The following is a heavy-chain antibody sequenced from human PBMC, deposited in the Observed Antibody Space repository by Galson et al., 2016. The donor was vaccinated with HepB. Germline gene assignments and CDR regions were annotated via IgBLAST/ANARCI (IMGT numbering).Heavy chain of an antibody. CDR2: ISYNGNNE. J-gene: IGHJ6*02. Sequence: SLRLSCAASGFTFISYGMHWVRQTPGKGLEWLAVISYNGNNEQYVDSVKGRFTISRDNSKNTVYLQMNSLRGEDTGVYYCAKTTYDHYDYHYGLDVWGQGTTVIVSS. CDR1: GFTFISYG. D-gene: IGHD5-12*01. CDR3: AKTTYDHYDYHYGLDV. V-gene: IGHV3-30*18.